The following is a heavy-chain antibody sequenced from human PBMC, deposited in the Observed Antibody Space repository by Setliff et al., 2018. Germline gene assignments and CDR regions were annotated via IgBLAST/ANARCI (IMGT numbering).Heavy chain of an antibody. J-gene: IGHJ6*02. V-gene: IGHV4-38-2*01. CDR1: GYSISSGYY. Sequence: PSETLSLTCAVSGYSISSGYYWGWIRPPPGKGLEWIGSIYHSGSTYYNPSLKGRVTISVDTSKNQFSLKLSSVTAADTAVYYCARSAGYSSSWYNYYYGMDVWGQGTTVTVSS. D-gene: IGHD6-13*01. CDR2: IYHSGST. CDR3: ARSAGYSSSWYNYYYGMDV.